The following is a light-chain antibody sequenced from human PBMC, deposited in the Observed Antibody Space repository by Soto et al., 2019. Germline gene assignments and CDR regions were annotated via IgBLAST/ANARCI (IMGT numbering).Light chain of an antibody. J-gene: IGLJ2*01. CDR3: AAWDGSLNGVI. CDR1: SSNIGSHT. V-gene: IGLV1-44*01. CDR2: SNN. Sequence: QSVLTQPPSASGTPGQRITISCSGSSSNIGSHTVNWHQQVPGTAPKLLIYSNNERPSGVPDRFSGSKSGTSASLAISGLQSGDGADYYWAAWDGSLNGVIFGGGTQLTVL.